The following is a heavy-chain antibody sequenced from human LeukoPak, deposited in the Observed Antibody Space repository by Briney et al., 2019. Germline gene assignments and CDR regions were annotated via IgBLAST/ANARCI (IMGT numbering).Heavy chain of an antibody. V-gene: IGHV4-34*01. CDR1: GGSFSGYY. CDR2: IKPSGST. J-gene: IGHJ3*01. CDR3: ARAGNGDDALDL. D-gene: IGHD4-17*01. Sequence: PSESLSLTCTVSGGSFSGYYWSWIRQPPGKGLEWIGEIKPSGSTNYNPSLKSQVTISGDTSKNQFSLKLSSVTAADTAVYYCARAGNGDDALDLWGQGTMVSVSS.